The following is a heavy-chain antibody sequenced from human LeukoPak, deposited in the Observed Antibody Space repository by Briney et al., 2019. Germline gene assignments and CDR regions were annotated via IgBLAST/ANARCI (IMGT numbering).Heavy chain of an antibody. CDR3: AKDEGVVYYDSSGDFDY. Sequence: GGSLRLSCTVSGFTVSSNSMSWVRQAPGKGLEWVSAISGSGGSTYYADSVKGRFTISRDNSKNTLYLQMNSLRAEDTAVYYCAKDEGVVYYDSSGDFDYWGQGTLVTVSS. V-gene: IGHV3-23*01. J-gene: IGHJ4*02. D-gene: IGHD3-22*01. CDR2: ISGSGGST. CDR1: GFTVSSNS.